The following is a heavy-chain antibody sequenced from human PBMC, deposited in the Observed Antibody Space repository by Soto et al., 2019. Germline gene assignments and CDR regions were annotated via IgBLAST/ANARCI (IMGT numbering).Heavy chain of an antibody. Sequence: GGSLRLSCAASGFTFSSYAMSWVRQAPGKGLEWVSAISGSGGSTYYADSVKGRFTISRDNPKNTLYLQMNSLRAEDTAVYYCASPYYYDSSGYSRGAFDIWGQGTMVTVSS. CDR2: ISGSGGST. V-gene: IGHV3-23*01. J-gene: IGHJ3*02. CDR1: GFTFSSYA. D-gene: IGHD3-22*01. CDR3: ASPYYYDSSGYSRGAFDI.